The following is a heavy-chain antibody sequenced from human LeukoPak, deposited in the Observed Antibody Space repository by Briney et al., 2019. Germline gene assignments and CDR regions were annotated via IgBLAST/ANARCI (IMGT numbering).Heavy chain of an antibody. D-gene: IGHD1-26*01. V-gene: IGHV4-4*07. Sequence: SETLSLTCTVSGGSISSYYWSWIRQPAGKGLEWIGRIYTSGSTNYNPSLKSRVTMSVDTSKNQFSLKLSSVTAADTAVYYCARDRVVGADNWFDPWGQGTLDTVSS. J-gene: IGHJ5*02. CDR2: IYTSGST. CDR1: GGSISSYY. CDR3: ARDRVVGADNWFDP.